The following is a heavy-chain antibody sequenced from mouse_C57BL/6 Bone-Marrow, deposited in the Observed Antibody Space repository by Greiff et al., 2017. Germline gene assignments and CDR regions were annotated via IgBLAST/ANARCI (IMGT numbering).Heavy chain of an antibody. CDR3: ARPGGYYFYY. V-gene: IGHV5-17*01. CDR2: ISSGSSTI. J-gene: IGHJ2*01. CDR1: GFTFSDYG. Sequence: EVKLVESGGGLVKPGGSLKLSCAASGFTFSDYGMHGVRQAPEKGLEWVAYISSGSSTIYYADTVKGRFTSSRDNAKNTLFLQMTSLRSEDTAMYYWARPGGYYFYYWGQGTTLTVSS.